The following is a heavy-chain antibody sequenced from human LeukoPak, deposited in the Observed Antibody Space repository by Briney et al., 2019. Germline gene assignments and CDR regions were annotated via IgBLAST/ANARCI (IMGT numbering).Heavy chain of an antibody. CDR3: ARSPVGVRKKHDL. Sequence: GASVKVSCKASGYTFTSYDINWVRQAPGQGLELMGWINPTSGHTGYVQKFQGRITMTRDTSVSTAYMELTRLTSEDPAVYYCARSPVGVRKKHDLWGQGTLVIVSS. J-gene: IGHJ5*02. V-gene: IGHV1-8*01. D-gene: IGHD3-10*01. CDR1: GYTFTSYD. CDR2: INPTSGHT.